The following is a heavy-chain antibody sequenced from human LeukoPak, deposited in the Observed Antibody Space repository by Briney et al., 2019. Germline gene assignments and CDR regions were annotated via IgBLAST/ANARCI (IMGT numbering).Heavy chain of an antibody. CDR3: AKDTNTPYYYYYGMDV. J-gene: IGHJ6*02. CDR2: ISGSGGST. Sequence: GGSLRLSCAASGFTFSSYAMSWVRQAPGKGLEWVSAISGSGGSTYYADSVKGRFTISRDNSKNTLYLQMNSLRAEDTAVYYCAKDTNTPYYYYYGMDVWGQGTTVTVSS. CDR1: GFTFSSYA. V-gene: IGHV3-23*01.